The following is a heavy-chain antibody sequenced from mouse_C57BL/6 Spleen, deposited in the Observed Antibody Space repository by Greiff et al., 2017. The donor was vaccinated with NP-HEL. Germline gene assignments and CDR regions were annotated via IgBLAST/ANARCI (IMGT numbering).Heavy chain of an antibody. V-gene: IGHV1-18*01. CDR3: ARVSYDSDVGYAMDY. D-gene: IGHD2-4*01. CDR2: INPNNGGT. J-gene: IGHJ4*01. Sequence: EVQLQQSGPELVKPGASVKIPCKASGYTFTDYNMDWVKQSHGKSLEWIGDINPNNGGTIYNQKFKGKATLTVDKSSSTAYMELRSLTSEDTAVDYCARVSYDSDVGYAMDYWGQGTSVTVSS. CDR1: GYTFTDYN.